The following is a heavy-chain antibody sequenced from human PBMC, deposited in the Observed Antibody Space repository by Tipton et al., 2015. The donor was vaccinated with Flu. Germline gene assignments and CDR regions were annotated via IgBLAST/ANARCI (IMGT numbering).Heavy chain of an antibody. Sequence: QLVQSGAEVKKPGASVKVSCKASGYTFTNYGISWVRQAPGQGLEWMGWISAYNGNTNYAQKLQGRVTMTTDTSTSTAYMELRSLRSDDTAVYYCARGKGLRFLEWLSPTHYYYYGMDVWGQGTTVTVSS. J-gene: IGHJ6*02. CDR3: ARGKGLRFLEWLSPTHYYYYGMDV. D-gene: IGHD3-3*01. CDR1: GYTFTNYG. CDR2: ISAYNGNT. V-gene: IGHV1-18*01.